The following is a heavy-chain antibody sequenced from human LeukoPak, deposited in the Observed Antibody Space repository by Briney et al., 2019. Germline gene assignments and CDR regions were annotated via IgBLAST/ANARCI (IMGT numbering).Heavy chain of an antibody. V-gene: IGHV1-2*02. CDR1: GYTFTAYY. CDR3: AREGDEDLATSDGSGAFDI. Sequence: RASVKVSCKASGYTFTAYYIHWVRQAPGQGLEWMGWIHPNRGDTGYAQKFQGRVTMTRDTSISTAYLEMSGLGSDDSAVYYCAREGDEDLATSDGSGAFDIWGQGTTVIVSS. J-gene: IGHJ3*02. CDR2: IHPNRGDT. D-gene: IGHD5-24*01.